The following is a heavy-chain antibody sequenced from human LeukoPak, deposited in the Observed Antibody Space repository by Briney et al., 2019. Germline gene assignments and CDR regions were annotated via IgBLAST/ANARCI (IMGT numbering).Heavy chain of an antibody. CDR3: ARDSTAVTPFDP. J-gene: IGHJ5*02. Sequence: GGSLRLSCAASGFTFSSYSMNWVRQAPGKGLEWVSYISSSSTIYYADSVKGRFTISRDNAKNSLYLQMNSLRDEDTAVYYCARDSTAVTPFDPWGQGTLVTVSS. CDR2: ISSSSTI. V-gene: IGHV3-48*02. CDR1: GFTFSSYS. D-gene: IGHD4-11*01.